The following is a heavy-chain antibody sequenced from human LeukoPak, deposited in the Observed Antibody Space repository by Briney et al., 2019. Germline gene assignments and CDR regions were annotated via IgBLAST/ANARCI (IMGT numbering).Heavy chain of an antibody. CDR2: IRDSGET. D-gene: IGHD4-17*01. J-gene: IGHJ5*02. CDR1: GFSVSNYY. Sequence: GGSLRLSCAGYGFSVSNYYMSWVRQAPGKGLEWVSLIRDSGETFYADSVKGRFTISRDNSKNTMYLQMNRLSVEDTAVYFCARDRAVTQDWVEFDPWGQGTLVTVSS. CDR3: ARDRAVTQDWVEFDP. V-gene: IGHV3-66*03.